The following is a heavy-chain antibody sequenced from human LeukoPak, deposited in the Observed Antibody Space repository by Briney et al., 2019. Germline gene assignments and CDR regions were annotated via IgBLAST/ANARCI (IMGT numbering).Heavy chain of an antibody. CDR3: VRGGTYYLPY. CDR2: IYSSGST. J-gene: IGHJ4*02. Sequence: SETLSLTCTVSSGSISNYYWSWIRQPAGKGLEWIGRIYSSGSTNYNPSLKSRVTMSVDTSKNQFSLRLNSVTAADTAIYYCVRGGTYYLPYWGQGTLVTVSS. CDR1: SGSISNYY. V-gene: IGHV4-4*07. D-gene: IGHD1-26*01.